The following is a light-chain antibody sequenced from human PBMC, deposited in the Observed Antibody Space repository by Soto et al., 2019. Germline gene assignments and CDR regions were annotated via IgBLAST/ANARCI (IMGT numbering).Light chain of an antibody. CDR3: QQYGSSRWT. CDR2: GAS. V-gene: IGKV3-15*01. J-gene: IGKJ1*01. Sequence: EIVMTQSPATLSVSPGGRATLSCRASQSISDTLAWYQQKPGQAPRLLIYGASRRATGFPARFSGSGSGTDFTLTISRLEPEDFAVYYCQQYGSSRWTFGQGTKVDIK. CDR1: QSISDT.